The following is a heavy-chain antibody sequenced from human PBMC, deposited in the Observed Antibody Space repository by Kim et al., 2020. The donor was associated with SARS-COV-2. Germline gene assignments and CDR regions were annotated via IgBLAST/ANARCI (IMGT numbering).Heavy chain of an antibody. CDR1: GFTFSSYA. V-gene: IGHV3-23*01. J-gene: IGHJ4*02. D-gene: IGHD3-10*01. Sequence: GGSLRLSCAASGFTFSSYAMSWVRQAPGKGLEWVSAISGSGGSTYYADSVKGRFTISRDNSKNTLYLQMNSLRAEDTAVYYCAKDSHYYGSGRYSIPYYWGQGPLVTVSS. CDR3: AKDSHYYGSGRYSIPYY. CDR2: ISGSGGST.